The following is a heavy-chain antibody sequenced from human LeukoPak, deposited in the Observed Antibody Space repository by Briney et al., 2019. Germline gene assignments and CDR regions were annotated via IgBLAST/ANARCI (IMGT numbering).Heavy chain of an antibody. V-gene: IGHV7-4-1*02. CDR2: INPNTGNP. J-gene: IGHJ3*02. CDR1: GYSFTTYA. CDR3: ASQVVVTHDAFDI. Sequence: ASVKVSCKASGYSFTTYAMNWLRQAPGQGLEWMGWINPNTGNPTYAPGFTGRFVFSLDTSVSTAYLQISSLKAEDTAVYYCASQVVVTHDAFDIWGQGTMVTVSS. D-gene: IGHD3-22*01.